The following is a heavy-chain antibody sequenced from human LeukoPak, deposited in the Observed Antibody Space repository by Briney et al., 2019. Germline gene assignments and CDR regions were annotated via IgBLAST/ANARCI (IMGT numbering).Heavy chain of an antibody. CDR2: IGSKTDGGTT. Sequence: GGSLRLSFAASGFTFSNAWMSWVRQAPGKGLEWLGRIGSKTDGGTTDYAASVKGRFTISRDDSKNTLYLQMNSLKTEDTAVYYCATYRFYYDSSGFDYWGQGTLVTVSS. V-gene: IGHV3-15*04. CDR3: ATYRFYYDSSGFDY. D-gene: IGHD3-22*01. CDR1: GFTFSNAW. J-gene: IGHJ4*02.